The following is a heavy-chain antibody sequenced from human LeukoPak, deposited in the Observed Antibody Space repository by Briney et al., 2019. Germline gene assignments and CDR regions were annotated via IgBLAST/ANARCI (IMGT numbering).Heavy chain of an antibody. J-gene: IGHJ6*03. Sequence: SETLSLTCAVYGGSFRGYYWSWIRQPPGKGLEWIGEINHSGSTKYNPSLKSRVTISVDTSKKQFSLKLSSVTAADTAVYYCARRVGRYFGERAYYYNYMDVWGKGTTVTISS. CDR1: GGSFRGYY. D-gene: IGHD3-10*01. V-gene: IGHV4-34*01. CDR2: INHSGST. CDR3: ARRVGRYFGERAYYYNYMDV.